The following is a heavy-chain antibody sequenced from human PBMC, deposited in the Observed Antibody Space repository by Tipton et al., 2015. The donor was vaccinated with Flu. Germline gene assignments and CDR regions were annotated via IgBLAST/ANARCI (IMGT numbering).Heavy chain of an antibody. D-gene: IGHD1-26*01. CDR2: IYSGGST. V-gene: IGHV3-66*02. J-gene: IGHJ4*02. CDR3: ARGSMMGAAQSLFDY. Sequence: SLRLSCAASGFTVSGNYMSWVRQAPGKGLEWVSVIYSGGSTNYADSVKGRFTISRDNSKNTLYPQMNSLRAEDTAVYYCARGSMMGAAQSLFDYWGQGTLVTVSS. CDR1: GFTVSGNY.